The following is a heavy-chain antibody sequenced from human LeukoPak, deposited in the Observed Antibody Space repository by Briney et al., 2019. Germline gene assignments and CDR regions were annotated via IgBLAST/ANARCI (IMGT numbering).Heavy chain of an antibody. Sequence: GGSLRLSCAASGFTCRSYAIYWVRQAPGKGPEWVSGISGSGGDTYFADSVKGRFTISRDNSKNTVFLQMDSLRAEDTALYYCAKTTDGYSSGRYPGWPIDYWGQGTLVTVSS. CDR1: GFTCRSYA. CDR2: ISGSGGDT. D-gene: IGHD6-19*01. J-gene: IGHJ4*02. CDR3: AKTTDGYSSGRYPGWPIDY. V-gene: IGHV3-23*01.